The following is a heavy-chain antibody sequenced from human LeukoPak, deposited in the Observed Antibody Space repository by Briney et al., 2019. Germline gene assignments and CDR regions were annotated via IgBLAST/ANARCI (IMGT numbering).Heavy chain of an antibody. CDR1: GGSISSTNYY. CDR2: INYSGTT. V-gene: IGHV4-39*07. CDR3: AREGYYEEFLDY. J-gene: IGHJ4*02. Sequence: SETLSLTCTVSGGSISSTNYYWGWIRQPPGKGLEWVGSINYSGTTSYNPSLKSRVTISVDTSKNQFSLKLSSVTAADTAVYYCAREGYYEEFLDYWGQGTLVTVSS. D-gene: IGHD3-22*01.